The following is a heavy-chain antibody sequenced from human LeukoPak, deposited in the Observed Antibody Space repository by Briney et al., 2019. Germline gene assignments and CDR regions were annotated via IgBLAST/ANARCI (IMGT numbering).Heavy chain of an antibody. V-gene: IGHV3-30-3*01. CDR3: AGGKGATWRDGDY. CDR1: GFTFSSYA. Sequence: GGSLRLSCAASGFTFSSYAMHWVRQAPGKGLEWVAVISYDGSNKYYADSVKGRFTISRDNSKNTLYLQMNSLRAEDTAVYYCAGGKGATWRDGDYWGQGTLVTVSS. D-gene: IGHD1-26*01. CDR2: ISYDGSNK. J-gene: IGHJ4*02.